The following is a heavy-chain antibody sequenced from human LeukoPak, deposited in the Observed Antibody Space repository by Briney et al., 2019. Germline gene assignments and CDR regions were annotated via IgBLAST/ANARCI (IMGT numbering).Heavy chain of an antibody. V-gene: IGHV3-21*01. CDR1: GLTYSSFS. Sequence: GGSLRLPRAASGLTYSSFSVNWVRHAPGKGLEGVSSIRSCCGSLYYADSLKGRFTISTDYAKNSLYLQMDSLRGEDTAVYYCARDTTYCGGGCYSLTDYWGQGTLVSVSS. J-gene: IGHJ4*02. CDR3: ARDTTYCGGGCYSLTDY. D-gene: IGHD2-21*02. CDR2: IRSCCGSL.